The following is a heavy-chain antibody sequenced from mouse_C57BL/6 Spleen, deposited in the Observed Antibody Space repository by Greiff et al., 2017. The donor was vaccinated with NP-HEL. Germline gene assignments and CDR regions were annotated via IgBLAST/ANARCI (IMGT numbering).Heavy chain of an antibody. V-gene: IGHV3-6*01. CDR2: ISYDGSN. Sequence: DVKLQESGPGLVKPSQSLSLTCSVTGYSITSGYYWNWIRQFPGTKLEWMGYISYDGSNNYNPSLKNRISITRDTSKHQFFLKLNSVTTEDTATYYCAREGDYGSTYAMDYWGQGTSVTVSA. CDR1: GYSITSGYY. D-gene: IGHD1-1*01. J-gene: IGHJ4*01. CDR3: AREGDYGSTYAMDY.